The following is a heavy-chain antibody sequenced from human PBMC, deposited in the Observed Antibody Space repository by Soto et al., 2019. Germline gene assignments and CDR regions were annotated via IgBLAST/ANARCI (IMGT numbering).Heavy chain of an antibody. V-gene: IGHV4-39*01. CDR3: ASPSLGYSSSWYPYYFDY. Sequence: SETLSLTCTVSGGSISSSSYYWGWIRQPPGKGLEWIGSIYYSGSTYYNPSLKSRVTISVDTSKNQFSLKLSSVTAADTAVYYCASPSLGYSSSWYPYYFDYWGQGTLVTVSS. D-gene: IGHD6-13*01. J-gene: IGHJ4*02. CDR2: IYYSGST. CDR1: GGSISSSSYY.